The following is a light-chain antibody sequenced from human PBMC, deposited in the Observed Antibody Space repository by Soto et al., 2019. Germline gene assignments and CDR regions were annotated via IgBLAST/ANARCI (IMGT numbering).Light chain of an antibody. CDR1: QSVSSSF. CDR3: QQYDIPPWT. J-gene: IGKJ1*01. V-gene: IGKV3-20*01. Sequence: EIVLTQSPGTLSLSPGERATLSCRASQSVSSSFLAWYQQKPGQAPMLLIYGASSRATGIPDRFSGSGSGTDFTLTISRLEPEDFAVFYCQQYDIPPWTFGQGTKVEIK. CDR2: GAS.